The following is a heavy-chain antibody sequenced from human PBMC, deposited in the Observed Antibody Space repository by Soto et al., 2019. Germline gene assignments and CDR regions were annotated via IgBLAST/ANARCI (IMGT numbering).Heavy chain of an antibody. CDR2: IIPIFGTA. V-gene: IGHV1-69*01. D-gene: IGHD3-10*01. CDR3: ARTYYYGSGSIGGGMDV. Sequence: QVQLVQSGAEVKKPGSSVKVSCKASGGTFSSYAISWVRQAPGQGLEWMGGIIPIFGTANYAQKFQGRVTITADESTSTAYRELRSLRSEDTAVYYCARTYYYGSGSIGGGMDVWGQGTTVTVSS. CDR1: GGTFSSYA. J-gene: IGHJ6*02.